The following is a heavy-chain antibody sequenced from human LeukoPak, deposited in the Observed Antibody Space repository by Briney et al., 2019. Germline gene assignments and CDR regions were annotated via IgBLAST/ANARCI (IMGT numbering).Heavy chain of an antibody. CDR1: GYSFTSYW. CDR2: IDPGDSDT. CDR3: ARLGIAVAGTDY. V-gene: IGHV5-51*01. J-gene: IGHJ4*02. D-gene: IGHD6-19*01. Sequence: GKSLKISCKGSGYSFTSYWIGWVRQMPGKGLECMGIIDPGDSDTRYSPSFQGQVTISADKSIRTAYLHWSSLKASDTAMYYCARLGIAVAGTDYWGQGTLVTVSS.